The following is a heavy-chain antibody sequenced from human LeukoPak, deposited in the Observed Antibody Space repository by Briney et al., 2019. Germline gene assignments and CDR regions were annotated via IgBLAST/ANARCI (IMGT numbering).Heavy chain of an antibody. D-gene: IGHD3-16*01. V-gene: IGHV3-49*04. CDR1: GFTFGDYA. CDR2: IRSKAYGGTT. CDR3: TRDFGGADY. J-gene: IGHJ4*02. Sequence: PGRSLRLSCTASGFTFGDYAMSWVRQAPGKGLEGVGFIRSKAYGGTTEYAASVKGRFTISRDDSKSIAYLQMNSLKTEDTAVYYCTRDFGGADYWGQGTLVTVSS.